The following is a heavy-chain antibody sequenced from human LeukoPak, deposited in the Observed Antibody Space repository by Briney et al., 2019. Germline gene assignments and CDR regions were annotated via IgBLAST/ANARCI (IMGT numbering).Heavy chain of an antibody. CDR2: MSSSGGST. D-gene: IGHD2-15*01. Sequence: GRSLRLSCAASGFTFSSYAMSWGREAPGKGLEWVSAMSSSGGSTYYADSVKGRFTISRDNSKNTLYLQMNSLRAEDTAVYYCAKSMCSGGSCQYYFDYWGQGTLVTVSS. J-gene: IGHJ4*02. CDR1: GFTFSSYA. CDR3: AKSMCSGGSCQYYFDY. V-gene: IGHV3-23*01.